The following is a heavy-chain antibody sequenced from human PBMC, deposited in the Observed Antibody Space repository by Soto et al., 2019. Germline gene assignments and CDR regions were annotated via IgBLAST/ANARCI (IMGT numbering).Heavy chain of an antibody. J-gene: IGHJ2*01. CDR1: GGSISGGIYY. CDR2: IFHSGST. D-gene: IGHD4-17*01. V-gene: IGHV4-30-4*01. CDR3: AREIIPLTTDWYVDL. Sequence: QVQLQESGPGLVKPSETLSLTCTVSGGSISGGIYYWSWVRQSPGKGLEWIGYIFHSGSTFYNPSLGSRVTVSVDTSKNRSSLRLSSVTAADTAEYYCAREIIPLTTDWYVDLWGRGTLFTVSS.